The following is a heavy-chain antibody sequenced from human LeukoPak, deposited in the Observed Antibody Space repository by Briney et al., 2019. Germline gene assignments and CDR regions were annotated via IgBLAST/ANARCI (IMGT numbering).Heavy chain of an antibody. J-gene: IGHJ4*02. CDR3: AKESSPTRRRGYSYGYSEY. CDR1: GFAFSNYG. Sequence: GGSLRLSCAASGFAFSNYGINWVRQAPGKGLEWVSGITGSGVTTYYADSVKGRFTISRDNSKNTVYLQMNSLRAEDTAVYYCAKESSPTRRRGYSYGYSEYWGQGTLVTVSS. D-gene: IGHD5-18*01. CDR2: ITGSGVTT. V-gene: IGHV3-23*01.